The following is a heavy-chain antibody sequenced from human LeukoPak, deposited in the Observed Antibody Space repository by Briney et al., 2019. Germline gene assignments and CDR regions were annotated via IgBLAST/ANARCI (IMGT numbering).Heavy chain of an antibody. V-gene: IGHV4-34*01. Sequence: SETLSLTCAVYGGSFSGYYWSWIRQPPGKGLEWIGEINHSGSTNYNPFLKSRVTISVDTSKNQFSLKLSSVTAADTAVYYCARGFRAYCSSTSCYGAFDIWGQGTMVTVSS. CDR3: ARGFRAYCSSTSCYGAFDI. CDR2: INHSGST. CDR1: GGSFSGYY. J-gene: IGHJ3*02. D-gene: IGHD2-2*01.